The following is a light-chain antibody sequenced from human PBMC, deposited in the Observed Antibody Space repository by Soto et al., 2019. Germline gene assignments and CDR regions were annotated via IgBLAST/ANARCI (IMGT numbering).Light chain of an antibody. CDR2: AAS. V-gene: IGKV3-15*01. J-gene: IGKJ1*01. CDR3: QQYNIWPLWT. Sequence: EIVMTQSPATLSVSPGERATLSCRASQSVSSNLAWYQQKPGQAPRLLIYAASTRATGVPARFSGSGSGTEFALTISSLQSEDFAVYFCQQYNIWPLWTFGQGTKVDIK. CDR1: QSVSSN.